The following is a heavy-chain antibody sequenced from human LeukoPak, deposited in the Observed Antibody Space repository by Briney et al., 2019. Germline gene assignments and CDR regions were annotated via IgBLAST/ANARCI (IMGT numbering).Heavy chain of an antibody. V-gene: IGHV3-30-3*01. Sequence: GGSLRLSCAASGFTLNTFAMHWVRQAPGRGLEWVAVISYDSSNYYYADSVKGRFTISRDNSKNTLYPQMNSLRAEDTAVYYCAKLIFGVVITRKEDYWGQGTLVTVSS. CDR1: GFTLNTFA. CDR3: AKLIFGVVITRKEDY. D-gene: IGHD3-3*01. J-gene: IGHJ4*02. CDR2: ISYDSSNY.